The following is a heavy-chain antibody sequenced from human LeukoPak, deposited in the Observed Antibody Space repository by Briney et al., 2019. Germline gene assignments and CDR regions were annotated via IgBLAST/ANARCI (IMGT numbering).Heavy chain of an antibody. CDR1: GFTFSSYE. Sequence: PGGSLRLSCAASGFTFSSYEMNWVRRAPGKGLECVSYISSSGSTIYYTDSVKGRFTISRDNAKNSLFLQMNSLRAEDTAVYYCARGITLGSGRYLYSFDYWGQGTLVTVSS. J-gene: IGHJ4*02. CDR3: ARGITLGSGRYLYSFDY. D-gene: IGHD6-19*01. CDR2: ISSSGSTI. V-gene: IGHV3-48*03.